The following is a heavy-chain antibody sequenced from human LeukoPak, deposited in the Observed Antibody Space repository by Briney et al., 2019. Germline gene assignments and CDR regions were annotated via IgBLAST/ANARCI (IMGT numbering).Heavy chain of an antibody. CDR2: ISSSSSYI. V-gene: IGHV3-21*01. D-gene: IGHD1-26*01. Sequence: GGSLRLSCAASGFTFSSYSMNWVRQAPGKGLEWVSSISSSSSYIYYADSVKGRFTISRDSAKNSLYLQMNSLRAEDTAVYYCASSIVGAPPDYWGQGTLVTVSS. J-gene: IGHJ4*02. CDR1: GFTFSSYS. CDR3: ASSIVGAPPDY.